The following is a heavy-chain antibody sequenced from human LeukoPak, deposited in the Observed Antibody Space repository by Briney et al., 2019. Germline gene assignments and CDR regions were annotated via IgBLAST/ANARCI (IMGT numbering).Heavy chain of an antibody. J-gene: IGHJ3*02. CDR1: GFTVSSNY. D-gene: IGHD3-22*01. V-gene: IGHV3-53*01. Sequence: GGSLRLSCAASGFTVSSNYMSWVRQAPGKGLEWVSVIYSGGSTYYADSVKGRFTISRDNSKNTLYLQMNSLRAEDTAVYYCARDLYDSTGYAFDIWGQGTMVTVSS. CDR3: ARDLYDSTGYAFDI. CDR2: IYSGGST.